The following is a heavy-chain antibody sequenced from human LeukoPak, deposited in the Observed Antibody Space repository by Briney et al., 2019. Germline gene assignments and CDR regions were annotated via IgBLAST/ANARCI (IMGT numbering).Heavy chain of an antibody. J-gene: IGHJ4*02. Sequence: GGSLRLSCAASGFAFTGFGMHWVRQAPGKGLEWVAIIWYDGSNENYADSVKGRFTISRDNSKNMLYLQMNSLRAEDTAVYYCARDTNYYDTSGSPFDYWGQGTLVTVSS. CDR1: GFAFTGFG. V-gene: IGHV3-33*01. CDR3: ARDTNYYDTSGSPFDY. CDR2: IWYDGSNE. D-gene: IGHD3-22*01.